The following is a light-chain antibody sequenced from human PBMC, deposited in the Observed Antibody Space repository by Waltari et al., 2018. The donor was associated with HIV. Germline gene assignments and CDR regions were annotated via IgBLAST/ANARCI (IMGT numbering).Light chain of an antibody. V-gene: IGLV2-14*01. Sequence: QSALTQPASVSGSPGQSITISCTGASSDVGCYDCISWYQQHPCKAPRLIIYEVTNRPSGVFNRFFGSKSANTASLTISGLQADDEADYYCSYTGTNSLHFGGGTKVTVL. CDR2: EVT. CDR3: SYTGTNSLH. J-gene: IGLJ2*01. CDR1: SSDVGCYDC.